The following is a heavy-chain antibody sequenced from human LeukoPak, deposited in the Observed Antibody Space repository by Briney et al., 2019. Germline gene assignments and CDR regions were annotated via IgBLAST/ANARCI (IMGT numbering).Heavy chain of an antibody. Sequence: SETLSLTCAVYGGSFSGYYWSWVRQPPGKGLEWIGEINHSGSTNYNPSLKSRVTISVDTSKNQFSLKLSSVTAADTAVCYCARMMYSSSIGVYYYYYMDVWGKGTTVTVSS. CDR1: GGSFSGYY. CDR3: ARMMYSSSIGVYYYYYMDV. J-gene: IGHJ6*03. CDR2: INHSGST. D-gene: IGHD6-6*01. V-gene: IGHV4-34*01.